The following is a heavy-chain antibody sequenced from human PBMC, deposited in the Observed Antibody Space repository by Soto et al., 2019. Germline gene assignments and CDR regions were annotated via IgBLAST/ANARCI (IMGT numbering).Heavy chain of an antibody. CDR1: GGTFSSYD. CDR3: AVGTTVTTLDYYYYMDV. CDR2: IIPIFGTA. D-gene: IGHD4-4*01. V-gene: IGHV1-69*06. Sequence: ASVKVSCKASGGTFSSYDISWVRQAPGQGLEWMGGIIPIFGTANYAQKFQGRVTITADKSTSTAYMELSSLRSEDTAVYYCAVGTTVTTLDYYYYMDVWGKGTTVTVSS. J-gene: IGHJ6*03.